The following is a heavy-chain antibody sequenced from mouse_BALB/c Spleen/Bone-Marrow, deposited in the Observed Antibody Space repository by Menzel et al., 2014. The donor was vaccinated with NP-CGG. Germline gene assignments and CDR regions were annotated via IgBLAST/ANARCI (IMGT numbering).Heavy chain of an antibody. V-gene: IGHV1-4*01. D-gene: IGHD2-1*01. CDR1: GYTFTSYT. J-gene: IGHJ2*01. Sequence: QVQLKESGAELARPGASVKMSCKASGYTFTSYTMHWVKQRPGQGLEWIGYINPSSGYTNYNQKSKDKAILTADKSSSTAYMQLSSLTSEDSAVYYCARRYYGNPFDYWGQGTTLTVSS. CDR3: ARRYYGNPFDY. CDR2: INPSSGYT.